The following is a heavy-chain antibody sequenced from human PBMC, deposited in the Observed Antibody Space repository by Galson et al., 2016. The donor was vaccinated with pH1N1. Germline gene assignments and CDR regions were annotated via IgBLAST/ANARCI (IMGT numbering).Heavy chain of an antibody. D-gene: IGHD5-18*01. CDR3: ARARGHAAMDPFDF. Sequence: SVKVSCKVSGGTLSRHTISWVRQAPGQGLEWMGRILPIVGITNYAQKLQGRVTIIADRFTSTVSMELSGLTSDDTAVYYCARARGHAAMDPFDFWGQGTLVIVSS. CDR1: GGTLSRHT. J-gene: IGHJ4*02. CDR2: ILPIVGIT. V-gene: IGHV1-69*02.